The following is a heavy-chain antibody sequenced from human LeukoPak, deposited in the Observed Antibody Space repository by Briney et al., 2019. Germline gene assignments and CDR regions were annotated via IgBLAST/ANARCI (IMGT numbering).Heavy chain of an antibody. CDR1: GYTFTSYG. CDR2: ISAYNGNT. V-gene: IGHV1-18*04. CDR3: ARDNTTVRGVSLAFDP. Sequence: ASVKVSCKASGYTFTSYGISWVRQAPGQGLEWMGWISAYNGNTNYAQKLQGRVTMTTDTSTSTAYMELRSLRSDDTAVYYCARDNTTVRGVSLAFDPWGQGTLVTVSS. D-gene: IGHD3-10*01. J-gene: IGHJ5*02.